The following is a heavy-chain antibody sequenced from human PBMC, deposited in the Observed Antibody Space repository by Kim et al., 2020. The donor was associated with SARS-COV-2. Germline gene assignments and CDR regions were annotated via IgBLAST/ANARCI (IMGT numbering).Heavy chain of an antibody. CDR1: GGSFSGYY. CDR2: INHSGST. J-gene: IGHJ6*03. CDR3: ARGPREYSSSAGFLLGYYYYMDV. V-gene: IGHV4-34*01. D-gene: IGHD6-6*01. Sequence: SETLSLTCAVYGGSFSGYYWSWIRQPPGKGLEWIGEINHSGSTNYNPSLKSRVTISVDTSKNQFSLKLSSVTAADTAVYYCARGPREYSSSAGFLLGYYYYMDVWGKGTTVTVSS.